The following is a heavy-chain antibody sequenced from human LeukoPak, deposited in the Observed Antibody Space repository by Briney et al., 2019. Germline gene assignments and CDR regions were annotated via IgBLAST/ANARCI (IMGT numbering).Heavy chain of an antibody. J-gene: IGHJ6*02. CDR1: RYSFSDYY. Sequence: PGGSLRLSCAASRYSFSDYYMNWIRQAQGKGLEWVSYITDSGSAIYYADSVKGRFTISRDNTKNSLYLQMNSLRAEDTAVYFCARDGQRNYFYGMDVWGQGTTVTVSS. V-gene: IGHV3-11*01. CDR2: ITDSGSAI. CDR3: ARDGQRNYFYGMDV. D-gene: IGHD5-24*01.